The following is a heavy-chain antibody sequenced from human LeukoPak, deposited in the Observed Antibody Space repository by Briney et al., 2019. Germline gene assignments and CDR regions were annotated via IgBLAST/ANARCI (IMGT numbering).Heavy chain of an antibody. CDR1: GGSISSYY. CDR2: IYTSGGT. V-gene: IGHV4-4*07. Sequence: SETLSLTCTVSGGSISSYYWSWIRQPAGKGLEWIGRIYTSGGTNYNPSLKSRVTISVDRSKNQFSLKLSSVTAADTAVYYCARGLMTTADYWGQGTLVTVSS. D-gene: IGHD4-11*01. J-gene: IGHJ4*02. CDR3: ARGLMTTADY.